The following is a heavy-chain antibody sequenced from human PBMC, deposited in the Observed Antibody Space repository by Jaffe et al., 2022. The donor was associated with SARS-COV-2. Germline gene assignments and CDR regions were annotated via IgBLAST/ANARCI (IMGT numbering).Heavy chain of an antibody. D-gene: IGHD4-17*01. CDR1: GGSISSGSYY. CDR3: ARDRVYGDYADYYYYGMDV. CDR2: IYTSGST. Sequence: QVQLQESGPGLVKPSQTLSLTCTVSGGSISSGSYYWSWIRQPAGKGLEWIGRIYTSGSTNYNPSLKSRVTISVDTSKNQFSLKLSSVTAADTAVYYCARDRVYGDYADYYYYGMDVWGQGTTVTVSS. J-gene: IGHJ6*02. V-gene: IGHV4-61*02.